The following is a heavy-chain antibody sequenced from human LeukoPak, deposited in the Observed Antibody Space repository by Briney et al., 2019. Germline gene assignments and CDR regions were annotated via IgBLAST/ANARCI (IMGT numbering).Heavy chain of an antibody. CDR2: ISWNSGSI. V-gene: IGHV3-9*01. CDR1: GFTFDDYA. J-gene: IGHJ4*02. Sequence: PGRSLRLSCAASGFTFDDYAMHWVRQAPGKGLEWVSGISWNSGSIGYADSVKGRFTISRDNAKNSLYLQMNSLRVEDTAVYYCARDSDILTGYYSYWGQGTLVTVSS. D-gene: IGHD3-9*01. CDR3: ARDSDILTGYYSY.